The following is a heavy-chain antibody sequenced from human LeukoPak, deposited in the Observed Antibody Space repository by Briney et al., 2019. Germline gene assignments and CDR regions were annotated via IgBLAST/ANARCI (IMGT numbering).Heavy chain of an antibody. CDR3: ARASSY. D-gene: IGHD6-6*01. CDR1: GGSISSGSYY. CDR2: IYTSGST. J-gene: IGHJ4*02. Sequence: SETLSLTCTVSGGSISSGSYYWSWIRQPAGKGLEWIGRIYTSGSTNYNPSLKSRVTISVDTSKNQFSLKLSSVTAADTAVYYCARASSYWGQGTLVTVSS. V-gene: IGHV4-61*02.